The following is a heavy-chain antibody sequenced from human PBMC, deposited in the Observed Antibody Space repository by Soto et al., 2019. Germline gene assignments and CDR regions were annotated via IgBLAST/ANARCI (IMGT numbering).Heavy chain of an antibody. J-gene: IGHJ6*03. Sequence: EVQLVESGGGLVQPGGSLRLSCAASGFTVSSNYMSWVRQAPGKGLEWVSVIYSGGSTYYADSVKGRFTISRHNSKNTLYLQMNSLRAEDTAVYYCARVSGVVTNPCYYYMDVWGKGTTVTVSS. CDR1: GFTVSSNY. V-gene: IGHV3-53*04. CDR3: ARVSGVVTNPCYYYMDV. CDR2: IYSGGST. D-gene: IGHD3-3*01.